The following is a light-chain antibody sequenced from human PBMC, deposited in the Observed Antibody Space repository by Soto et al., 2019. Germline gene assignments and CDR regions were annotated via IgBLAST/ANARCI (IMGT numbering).Light chain of an antibody. V-gene: IGKV3-15*01. Sequence: DIVVRHSPATLSASPGERVTLSCRASQSVSSRLAWYQQRPGQVPRLLIYDTSTRATAISARFSGSGSGTEFTLTISSLQSDDFAVYYCQEYIQWSPGRCGPGTAVDIK. J-gene: IGKJ1*01. CDR1: QSVSSR. CDR3: QEYIQWSPGR. CDR2: DTS.